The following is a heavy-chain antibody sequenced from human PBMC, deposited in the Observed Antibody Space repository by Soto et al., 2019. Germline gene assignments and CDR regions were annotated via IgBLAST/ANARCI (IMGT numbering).Heavy chain of an antibody. Sequence: PGGSLRLSCAASGFTFSNAWMSWVRQAPGKGLEWVGRIKSKTDGGTTDYAAPVKGRFTISRDDSKNTLYLQMNSLKTEDTAVYYCTTDQEGYYDFWSGPRYFDYWGQGTLVTVSS. J-gene: IGHJ4*02. CDR1: GFTFSNAW. CDR3: TTDQEGYYDFWSGPRYFDY. CDR2: IKSKTDGGTT. V-gene: IGHV3-15*01. D-gene: IGHD3-3*01.